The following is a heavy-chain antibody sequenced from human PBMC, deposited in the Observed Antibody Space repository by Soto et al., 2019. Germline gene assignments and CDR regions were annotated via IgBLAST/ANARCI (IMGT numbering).Heavy chain of an antibody. Sequence: QITLKESGPTLVKPTQTLTLTCTFSGFSLSTSGVGVGWIRQPPGKALEWLALIYWDDDKRYSPSLKSRLTITKDTSKNQVVLTMTHMDPVDTATYYCAHSGGVVTGANWFDPWGQGTLVTVSS. D-gene: IGHD2-21*02. V-gene: IGHV2-5*02. CDR1: GFSLSTSGVG. CDR3: AHSGGVVTGANWFDP. CDR2: IYWDDDK. J-gene: IGHJ5*02.